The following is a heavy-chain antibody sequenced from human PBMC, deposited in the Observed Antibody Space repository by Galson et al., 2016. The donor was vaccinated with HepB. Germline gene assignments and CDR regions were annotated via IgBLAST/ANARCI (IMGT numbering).Heavy chain of an antibody. V-gene: IGHV3-23*01. CDR3: AKSQFALPDSGWFNAFDL. CDR2: ITGRGDTT. D-gene: IGHD6-19*01. J-gene: IGHJ3*01. Sequence: SLRLSCAASGFSFSSSGMSWVRQTPGRGLEWLSGITGRGDTTHYADSVRGRFTISTDNSKTTLYVQMNSLRVDDSAIYYCAKSQFALPDSGWFNAFDLWGQGTMVTVSS. CDR1: GFSFSSSG.